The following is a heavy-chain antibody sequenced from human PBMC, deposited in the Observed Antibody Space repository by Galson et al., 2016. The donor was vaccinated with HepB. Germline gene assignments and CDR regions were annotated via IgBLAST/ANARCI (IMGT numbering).Heavy chain of an antibody. CDR2: TTNKADSYIT. J-gene: IGHJ4*02. Sequence: SLRLSCAASGFRLSDHYMDWVRQAPGKGLEWIGRTTNKADSYITEYAASVKDRFTISRDDSKNSVYLKMNSLKIEDTAVYSCTSCDWAGPADYWGRGTLVTVSS. CDR3: TSCDWAGPADY. V-gene: IGHV3-72*01. D-gene: IGHD2-21*02. CDR1: GFRLSDHY.